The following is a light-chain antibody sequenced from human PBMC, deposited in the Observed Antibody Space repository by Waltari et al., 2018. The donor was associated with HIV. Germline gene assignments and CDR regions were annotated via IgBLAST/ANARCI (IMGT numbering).Light chain of an antibody. Sequence: EIVMTQSPATLSVSPGQRVTLSCRASQAVSSNVAWYQQKPGQSPRLLIFAASTGATGVPARFSGNGFGTDFTLSITNLQSEDFAVYHCQQYVEWPLTFGQGTKLEV. CDR2: AAS. J-gene: IGKJ1*01. CDR1: QAVSSN. V-gene: IGKV3-15*01. CDR3: QQYVEWPLT.